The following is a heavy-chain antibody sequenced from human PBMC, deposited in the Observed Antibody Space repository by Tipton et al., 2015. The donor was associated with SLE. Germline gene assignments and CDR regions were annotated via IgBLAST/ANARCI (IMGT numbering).Heavy chain of an antibody. CDR2: ISYGNT. CDR3: ARVDGATGRDS. CDR1: SGSISSYY. Sequence: TLSLTCTVSSGSISSYYWSWIRQPPGKGLEWLGYISYGNTKYNPSLRSRLTISVDTSKNQFSLKLNSVTAADTAVYYCARVDGATGRDSWGQGTLVTVSS. V-gene: IGHV4-59*12. D-gene: IGHD5-12*01. J-gene: IGHJ4*02.